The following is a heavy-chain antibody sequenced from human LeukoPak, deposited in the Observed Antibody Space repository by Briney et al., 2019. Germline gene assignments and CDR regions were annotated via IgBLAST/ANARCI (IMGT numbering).Heavy chain of an antibody. CDR3: ARDSDIVVVPAASNFDY. V-gene: IGHV1-18*01. D-gene: IGHD2-2*01. J-gene: IGHJ4*02. CDR1: GYTFTSYG. CDR2: ISAYNGNT. Sequence: ASVKVSCKASGYTFTSYGISWVRQAPGQGLEWMGRISAYNGNTNYAQKLQGRVTMTTDTSTSTAYMELRSLRSDDTAVYYCARDSDIVVVPAASNFDYWGQGTLVTVSS.